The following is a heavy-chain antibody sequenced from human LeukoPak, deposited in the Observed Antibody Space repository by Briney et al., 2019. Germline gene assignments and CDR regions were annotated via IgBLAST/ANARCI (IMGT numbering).Heavy chain of an antibody. V-gene: IGHV3-9*01. CDR1: GFTFSDYY. CDR2: ISWNSGSI. CDR3: AKSGGSLPGWVDY. D-gene: IGHD2-15*01. Sequence: GGSLRLSCVASGFTFSDYYMSWIRQAPGKGLEWVSGISWNSGSIGYADSVKGRFTISRDNAKNSLYLQMNSLRAEDTALYYCAKSGGSLPGWVDYWGQGTLVTVSS. J-gene: IGHJ4*02.